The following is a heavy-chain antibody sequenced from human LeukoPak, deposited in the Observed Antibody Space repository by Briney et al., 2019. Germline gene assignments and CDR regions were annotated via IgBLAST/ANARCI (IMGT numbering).Heavy chain of an antibody. CDR3: ARVLGCTNGVCHDAFDI. V-gene: IGHV3-21*01. CDR2: ISSSSSYI. Sequence: GGSLRLSCAASGFTFSSYSMNWVRQAPGKGLEWVSCISSSSSYIYYADSVKGRFTISRDNAKKSLYLQMNSLRAEDTAVYFCARVLGCTNGVCHDAFDIWGQGTVVTVSS. D-gene: IGHD2-8*01. J-gene: IGHJ3*02. CDR1: GFTFSSYS.